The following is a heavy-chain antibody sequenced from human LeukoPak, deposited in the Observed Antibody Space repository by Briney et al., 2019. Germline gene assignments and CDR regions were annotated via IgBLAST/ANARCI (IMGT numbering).Heavy chain of an antibody. Sequence: GGSLRLSCAASGFTFSSYWMHWVRQAPGKGLVWVSRINSDGSSTSYADSVKGRFTISRDSAKNTLYLQMNSLRAEDTAVYYCARDFLDPLGDTVTPYWGQGTLVTVSS. V-gene: IGHV3-74*01. CDR3: ARDFLDPLGDTVTPY. CDR2: INSDGSST. D-gene: IGHD4-17*01. J-gene: IGHJ4*02. CDR1: GFTFSSYW.